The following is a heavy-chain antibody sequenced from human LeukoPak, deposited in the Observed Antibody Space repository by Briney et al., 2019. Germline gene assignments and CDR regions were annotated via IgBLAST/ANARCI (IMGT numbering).Heavy chain of an antibody. V-gene: IGHV3-11*04. J-gene: IGHJ6*02. Sequence: GGSLRLSCAASGFTFSDYYMSWIRQAPGKGLEWVSYISSSGSTIYYADSVKGRFTISRDNAKNTLYLQTNSLRAEDTAVYYCARDIGDYVPYYYGMDVWGQGTTVTVSS. CDR1: GFTFSDYY. D-gene: IGHD4-17*01. CDR2: ISSSGSTI. CDR3: ARDIGDYVPYYYGMDV.